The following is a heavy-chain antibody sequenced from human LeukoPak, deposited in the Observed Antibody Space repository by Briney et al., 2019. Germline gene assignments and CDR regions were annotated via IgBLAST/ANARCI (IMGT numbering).Heavy chain of an antibody. Sequence: ASVKVSCKASGYTFTSHAMHWVRQAPGQRLEWMGWINAGNGNTKYSQKFQGRVTITRDTSASTAYMELSSLRSEDTAVYYCARGPPQRLLWFGELLYYWGQGTLVTVSS. J-gene: IGHJ4*02. CDR1: GYTFTSHA. CDR2: INAGNGNT. V-gene: IGHV1-3*01. CDR3: ARGPPQRLLWFGELLYY. D-gene: IGHD3-10*01.